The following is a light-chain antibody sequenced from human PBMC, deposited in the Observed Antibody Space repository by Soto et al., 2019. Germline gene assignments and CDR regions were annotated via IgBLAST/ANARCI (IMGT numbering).Light chain of an antibody. CDR1: SSDVGGYNY. CDR3: SSYTSSSTLYV. Sequence: QSVLTQPASVSGSPGQSITISGTGTSSDVGGYNYVSWYQQHPGKAPKLMIYDVSNRPSGVSYRFSGSKSGNTASLTISGLQAEDEADYYCSSYTSSSTLYVFGTGTKVTVL. V-gene: IGLV2-14*03. J-gene: IGLJ1*01. CDR2: DVS.